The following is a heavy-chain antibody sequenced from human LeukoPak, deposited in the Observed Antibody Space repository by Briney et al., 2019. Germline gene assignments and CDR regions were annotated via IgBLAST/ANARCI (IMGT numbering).Heavy chain of an antibody. D-gene: IGHD3-22*01. J-gene: IGHJ6*03. CDR1: GGSISSHY. CDR3: ARDYYDSSGYYFCYYYYYYMDV. CDR2: IYYSGST. Sequence: SETLSLTCTVSGGSISSHYWSWIRQPPGKGLEWIGYIYYSGSTNYNPSLKSRVTISVDTSKNQFSLKLSSVTAADTAVYYLARDYYDSSGYYFCYYYYYYMDVWGKGTTVTVSS. V-gene: IGHV4-59*11.